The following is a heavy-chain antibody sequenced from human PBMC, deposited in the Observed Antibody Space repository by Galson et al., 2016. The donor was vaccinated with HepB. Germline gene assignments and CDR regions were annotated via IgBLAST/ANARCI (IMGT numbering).Heavy chain of an antibody. Sequence: SLRLSCAGTGFNFGKFAINWVRQAPGRGLEWVSAISGSADSTYYADSVKGRFTVSRDNSNNTVTLQMSRLRAEDTALYFCARAPQEVLIAATHSDYWGQGALVVVSS. CDR1: GFNFGKFA. V-gene: IGHV3-23*01. J-gene: IGHJ4*02. D-gene: IGHD2-15*01. CDR2: ISGSADST. CDR3: ARAPQEVLIAATHSDY.